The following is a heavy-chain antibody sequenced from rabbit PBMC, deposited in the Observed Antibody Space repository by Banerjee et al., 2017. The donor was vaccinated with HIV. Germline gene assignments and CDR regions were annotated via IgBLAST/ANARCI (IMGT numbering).Heavy chain of an antibody. V-gene: IGHV1S45*01. CDR2: IYAGSSGST. Sequence: QEQLVESGGDLVKPGASLTLTCTASGFSFSSDYDMCWVRQAPGKGLEWIACIYAGSSGSTYYASWAKGRFTISKTSSTTVTLQMTSLTAADTATYFCVRAGVYAGSSSYTGFDFNLWGQGTLVTVS. D-gene: IGHD8-1*01. J-gene: IGHJ4*01. CDR1: GFSFSSDYD. CDR3: VRAGVYAGSSSYTGFDFNL.